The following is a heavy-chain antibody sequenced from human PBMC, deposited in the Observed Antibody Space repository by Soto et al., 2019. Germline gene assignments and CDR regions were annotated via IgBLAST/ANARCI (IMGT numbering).Heavy chain of an antibody. CDR3: AAPRSGHYDILTGYYNARRPHYYMDV. D-gene: IGHD3-9*01. Sequence: PSETLSLTCTVSGGSISSGGYYWSWIRQHPGKGLEWIGYIYYSGSTCYNPSLKSRVTISVDTSKNQFSLKLSSVTAADTAVYYCAAPRSGHYDILTGYYNARRPHYYMDVWGKGTTVTVSS. CDR1: GGSISSGGYY. V-gene: IGHV4-31*03. CDR2: IYYSGST. J-gene: IGHJ6*03.